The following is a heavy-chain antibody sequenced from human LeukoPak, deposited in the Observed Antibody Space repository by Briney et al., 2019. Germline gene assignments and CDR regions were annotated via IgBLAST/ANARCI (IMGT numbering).Heavy chain of an antibody. CDR3: ARDGPIYGIAVAVRNYYYYGMDV. CDR2: IYYSGST. V-gene: IGHV4-31*03. D-gene: IGHD6-19*01. J-gene: IGHJ6*02. Sequence: PSETLSLTCTVSGGSISSGGYYWSWIRQHPGKGLEWIGYIYYSGSTYYNPSLKSRVTISVDTSKNQFSLKLSSVTAADTAVYYCARDGPIYGIAVAVRNYYYYGMDVWGQGTTVTVSS. CDR1: GGSISSGGYY.